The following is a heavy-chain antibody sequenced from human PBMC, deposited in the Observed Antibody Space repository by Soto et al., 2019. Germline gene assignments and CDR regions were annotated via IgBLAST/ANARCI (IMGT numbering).Heavy chain of an antibody. Sequence: QVQLVQSGAEVKKPGASVKVSCKASGYTFTSYGISWVRQAPGQGLEWMGWISAYNVNTNYAQKLQGRVTMTTDTSTSTAYMELRSLRSDDTAVYYCAISPSSYDYVWGSYRFDYWGQGTLVTVSS. CDR3: AISPSSYDYVWGSYRFDY. D-gene: IGHD3-16*02. J-gene: IGHJ4*02. CDR1: GYTFTSYG. V-gene: IGHV1-18*04. CDR2: ISAYNVNT.